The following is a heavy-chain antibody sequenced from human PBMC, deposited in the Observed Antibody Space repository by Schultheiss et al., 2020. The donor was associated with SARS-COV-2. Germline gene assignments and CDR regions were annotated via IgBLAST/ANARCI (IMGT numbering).Heavy chain of an antibody. CDR3: ARETSYYDYVWGSRNYYFDY. CDR1: GFTFDDYA. V-gene: IGHV3-43*02. J-gene: IGHJ4*02. D-gene: IGHD3-16*01. CDR2: ISGDGGST. Sequence: GESLKISCAASGFTFDDYAMHWVRQAPGKGLEWVSLISGDGGSTYYADSVKGRFTISRDNAKNSLYLQMNSLRAEDTAVYYCARETSYYDYVWGSRNYYFDYWGQGTLVTVSS.